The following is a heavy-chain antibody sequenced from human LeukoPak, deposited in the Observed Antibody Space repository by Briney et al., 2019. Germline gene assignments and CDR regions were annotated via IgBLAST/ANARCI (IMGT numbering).Heavy chain of an antibody. CDR2: ISSSSSYI. V-gene: IGHV3-21*04. CDR3: ARHIAVAGPNY. CDR1: GFTFSSYS. Sequence: GGSLRLSCEASGFTFSSYSMNWVRQAPGKGLEWVSSISSSSSYIYYADSVKGRFTISRDNAKNSLYLQMNSLSAEDTAVYYCARHIAVAGPNYWGQGTLVTVSS. J-gene: IGHJ4*02. D-gene: IGHD6-19*01.